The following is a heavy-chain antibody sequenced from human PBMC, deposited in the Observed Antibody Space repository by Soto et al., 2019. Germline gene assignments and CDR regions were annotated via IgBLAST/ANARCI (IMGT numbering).Heavy chain of an antibody. Sequence: QVQLVQSGAELKKPGASVNISCTASGFTFSDNLINWVRQAPGQGLEWMGWLNPDTGNPRYSETFQGRVTISRHSFASIAYLELSDLETEHTALYFCARDRNSAGPRANDAFDVWGQGNMLTVSS. V-gene: IGHV1-3*01. J-gene: IGHJ3*01. CDR2: LNPDTGNP. D-gene: IGHD1-1*01. CDR3: ARDRNSAGPRANDAFDV. CDR1: GFTFSDNL.